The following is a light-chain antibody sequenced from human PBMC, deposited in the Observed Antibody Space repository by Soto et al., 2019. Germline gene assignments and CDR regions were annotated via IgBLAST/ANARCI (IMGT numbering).Light chain of an antibody. CDR1: QTITNY. J-gene: IGKJ1*01. Sequence: DIQMTQSPSSLSASVGDRVTITCRASQTITNYLNWYQQQSGKAPKLLIYATDTLQSGVPSRFSGSGSGTDYTLTISSLHPEDFATYYRQQSYNTPQTFGQGTKVDLK. V-gene: IGKV1-39*01. CDR3: QQSYNTPQT. CDR2: ATD.